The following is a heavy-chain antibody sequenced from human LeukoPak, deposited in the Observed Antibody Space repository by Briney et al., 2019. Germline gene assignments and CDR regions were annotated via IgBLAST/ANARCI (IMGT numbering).Heavy chain of an antibody. J-gene: IGHJ4*02. V-gene: IGHV1-69*05. CDR1: GGTFSSYA. Sequence: ASVKVSCKASGGTFSSYAISWVRQAPGQGLEWMGRIIPIFGTANYAQKFQGRVTITTDESTSTAYMELSSLRSEDTAVYYCARRAGYNSFYFDYWGQGTLVTVSS. D-gene: IGHD5-24*01. CDR3: ARRAGYNSFYFDY. CDR2: IIPIFGTA.